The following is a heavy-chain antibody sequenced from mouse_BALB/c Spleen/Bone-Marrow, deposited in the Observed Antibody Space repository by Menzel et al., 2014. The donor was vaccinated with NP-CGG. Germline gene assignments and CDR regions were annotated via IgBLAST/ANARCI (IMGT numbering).Heavy chain of an antibody. Sequence: EVQLQESGGGLVQPGGSLKLSCAASGFDFSRYWMSRGRQAPGKGLEWIGEINPDSRTINYTPSLKDKFIISRDNAKNTLDLQMSRVRSEDAGLYYCARCGYYGFLHYWGQGTTLTVSS. CDR3: ARCGYYGFLHY. CDR1: GFDFSRYW. D-gene: IGHD1-1*01. V-gene: IGHV4-1*02. CDR2: INPDSRTI. J-gene: IGHJ2*01.